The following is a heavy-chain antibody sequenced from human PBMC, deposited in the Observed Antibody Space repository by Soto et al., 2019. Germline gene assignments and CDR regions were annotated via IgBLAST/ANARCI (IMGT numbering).Heavy chain of an antibody. CDR3: ARSANRVRGVYYYYYGMDV. CDR1: GYTFTSYY. V-gene: IGHV1-46*01. J-gene: IGHJ6*02. Sequence: ASVQVSCKASGYTFTSYYMHWVRQAPGQGLEWMGIINPSGGSTSYAQKFQGRVTMTRDTSTSTVYMELSSMRSEDTAVYYCARSANRVRGVYYYYYGMDVWGQGTTVTVSS. CDR2: INPSGGST. D-gene: IGHD3-10*01.